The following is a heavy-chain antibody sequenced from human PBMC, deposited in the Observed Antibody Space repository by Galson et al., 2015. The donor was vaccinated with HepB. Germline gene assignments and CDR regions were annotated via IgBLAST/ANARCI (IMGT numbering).Heavy chain of an antibody. CDR2: IYYSGST. CDR3: ARGSPGGARKPIDY. D-gene: IGHD3-16*01. J-gene: IGHJ4*02. V-gene: IGHV4-59*01. CDR1: GGSISTYY. Sequence: SETLSLTCTVSGGSISTYYWSWIRQPPGKGLEWIEYIYYSGSTNYNPSLKSRVTMSVDTSKNQFSLKLSSVTAADTAVYYCARGSPGGARKPIDYWGQGTLVTVSS.